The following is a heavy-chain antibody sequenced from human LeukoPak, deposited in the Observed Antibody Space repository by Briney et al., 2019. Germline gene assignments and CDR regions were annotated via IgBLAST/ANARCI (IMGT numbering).Heavy chain of an antibody. V-gene: IGHV3-23*01. CDR3: AKFRGSGSYFGAFDI. CDR2: ISGSGGST. J-gene: IGHJ3*02. Sequence: GGSLRLSCAASGFTFSSYAMSWVRQAPGKGLEWVSAISGSGGSTYYADSVKGRFTISRDNSKNTLYLQMDSLRAGDTAVYYCAKFRGSGSYFGAFDIWGQGTMVTVSS. CDR1: GFTFSSYA. D-gene: IGHD3-10*01.